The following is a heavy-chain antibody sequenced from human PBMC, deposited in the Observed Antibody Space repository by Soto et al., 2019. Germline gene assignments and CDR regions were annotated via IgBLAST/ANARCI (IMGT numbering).Heavy chain of an antibody. Sequence: GASVKVSCKASGGTFSIYTIIWVRQAPGQGLEWMGRIIPILGIANYAQKFQGRVTITADKSTSTAYMELSSLRSEDTAVYYCARTSDSRMFDPWGQGTLVTVSS. CDR3: ARTSDSRMFDP. CDR2: IIPILGIA. V-gene: IGHV1-69*02. CDR1: GGTFSIYT. J-gene: IGHJ5*02. D-gene: IGHD6-13*01.